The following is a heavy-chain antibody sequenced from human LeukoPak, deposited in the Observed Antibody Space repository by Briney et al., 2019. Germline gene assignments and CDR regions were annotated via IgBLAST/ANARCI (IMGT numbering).Heavy chain of an antibody. CDR1: GFTFSSYS. CDR3: AREGPSDFDS. Sequence: QPGGSLRLSCAASGFTFSSYSMNWVRQAPGKGLEWISYISGSSSTIYYADSVKGRFTISRDNAKNSLYLQMNSLRDEDTAVFYCAREGPSDFDSWGQGTLITVSS. D-gene: IGHD2-2*01. V-gene: IGHV3-48*02. J-gene: IGHJ4*02. CDR2: ISGSSSTI.